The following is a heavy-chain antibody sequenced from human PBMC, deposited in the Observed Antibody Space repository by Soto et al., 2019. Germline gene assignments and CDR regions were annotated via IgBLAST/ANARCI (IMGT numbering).Heavy chain of an antibody. J-gene: IGHJ6*02. V-gene: IGHV3-23*01. CDR1: GFTFSSYA. D-gene: IGHD4-17*01. Sequence: EVQLLESGGGLVQPGGSLRLSCAASGFTFSSYAMSWVRQAPGKGLEWVSAISGSGGGTYYADSVKGRFTISRDNSKNTLYLQMRSLRAEDTAVYYCAKYYGDYGRSYYHYGMDVWGQGTPVTVSS. CDR2: ISGSGGGT. CDR3: AKYYGDYGRSYYHYGMDV.